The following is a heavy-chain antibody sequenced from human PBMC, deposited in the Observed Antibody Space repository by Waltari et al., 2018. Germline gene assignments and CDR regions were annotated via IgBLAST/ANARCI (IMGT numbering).Heavy chain of an antibody. CDR1: GGPFSSYA. J-gene: IGHJ4*02. Sequence: SSVKVSCKASGGPFSSYAISWVRQAPGQGLEWMGGIIPIFGTANYAQKFQGRVTITADKSTSTAYMELSSLRSEDTAVYYCARVGSIAARPLDYWGQGTLVTVSS. D-gene: IGHD6-6*01. V-gene: IGHV1-69*06. CDR3: ARVGSIAARPLDY. CDR2: IIPIFGTA.